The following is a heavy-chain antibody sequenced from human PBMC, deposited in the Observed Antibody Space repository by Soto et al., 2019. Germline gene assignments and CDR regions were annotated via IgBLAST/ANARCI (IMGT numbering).Heavy chain of an antibody. J-gene: IGHJ3*02. CDR1: GGSISSYY. V-gene: IGHV4-59*08. D-gene: IGHD1-26*01. CDR2: IYYSGST. Sequence: SETLSLTCTVSGGSISSYYWSWIRQPPGKGLEWIGYIYYSGSTNYNPSLKSRVTISVDTSKNQFSLKLSSVTAADTAVYYCARQGSFDPGATNAFDIWGQGTMVTVSS. CDR3: ARQGSFDPGATNAFDI.